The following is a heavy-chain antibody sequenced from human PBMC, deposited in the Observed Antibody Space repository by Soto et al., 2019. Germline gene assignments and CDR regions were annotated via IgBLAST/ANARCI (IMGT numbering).Heavy chain of an antibody. CDR2: IIPIFVTA. CDR1: GGTFSSYA. J-gene: IGHJ4*02. D-gene: IGHD4-17*01. CDR3: ARDSIYGDYVPDDY. V-gene: IGHV1-69*01. Sequence: QVQLVQSGAEVKKPGSSVKVSCKASGGTFSSYAISWVRQAPGQGLEWMGGIIPIFVTANYAQKFQGRVTITADESTSIAYMELSSLTSEDTAVYYCARDSIYGDYVPDDYWGQGTLVTVSS.